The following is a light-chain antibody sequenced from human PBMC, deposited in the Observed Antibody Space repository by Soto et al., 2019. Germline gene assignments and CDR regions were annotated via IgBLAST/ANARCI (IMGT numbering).Light chain of an antibody. CDR2: GAS. Sequence: EIVLTQSPGTLSLSPGQTATLSCRASQSVTNNYLAWYQQKGGQAPRLLIDGASTRAAGIPDRFSGSGSGTDFTLAISRAEPEDFAVYYCQQYGSSPITFGQGTRLEIK. J-gene: IGKJ5*01. CDR3: QQYGSSPIT. V-gene: IGKV3-20*01. CDR1: QSVTNNY.